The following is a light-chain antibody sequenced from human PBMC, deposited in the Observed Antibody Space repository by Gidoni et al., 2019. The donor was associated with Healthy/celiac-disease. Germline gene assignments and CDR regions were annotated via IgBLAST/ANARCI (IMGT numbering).Light chain of an antibody. CDR2: WAS. Sequence: IVMIQSPDSLAVSLGERATINCQSSQSVLHSSNNKNYLAWYQQKPGQPPKLLIYWASTRESGVPDRFSGSGSGTDFTLTISSLQAEDVAVYYCQQYYSTPPTFGQGTKLEIK. CDR3: QQYYSTPPT. J-gene: IGKJ2*01. V-gene: IGKV4-1*01. CDR1: QSVLHSSNNKNY.